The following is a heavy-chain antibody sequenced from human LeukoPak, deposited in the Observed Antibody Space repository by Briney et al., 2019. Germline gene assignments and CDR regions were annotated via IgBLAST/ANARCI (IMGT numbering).Heavy chain of an antibody. D-gene: IGHD5-12*01. CDR2: IYYSGST. CDR1: GGSISSYY. CDR3: ARGGEWLRYYYYYGMDV. V-gene: IGHV4-59*01. Sequence: SETLSLTCTVSGGSISSYYWSWIRKPPGKGLEWIGYIYYSGSTNYNPSLKSRVTISVDTSKNQFSLKLSSVTAADTAVYYCARGGEWLRYYYYYGMDVWGQGTTVTVSS. J-gene: IGHJ6*02.